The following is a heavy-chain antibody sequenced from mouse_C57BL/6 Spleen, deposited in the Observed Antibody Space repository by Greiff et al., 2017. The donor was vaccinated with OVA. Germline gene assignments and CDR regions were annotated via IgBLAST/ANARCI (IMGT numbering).Heavy chain of an antibody. J-gene: IGHJ4*01. CDR1: GYTFTDYY. V-gene: IGHV1-76*01. CDR3: AREDRMVTDRGYYAMDY. CDR2: IYPGSGNT. D-gene: IGHD2-3*01. Sequence: QVQLKESGAELVRPGASVKLSCKASGYTFTDYYINWVKQRPGQGLEWIARIYPGSGNTYYNEKFKGKATLTAEKSSSTAYMQLSSLTSEDSAVYFCAREDRMVTDRGYYAMDYWGQGTSVTVSS.